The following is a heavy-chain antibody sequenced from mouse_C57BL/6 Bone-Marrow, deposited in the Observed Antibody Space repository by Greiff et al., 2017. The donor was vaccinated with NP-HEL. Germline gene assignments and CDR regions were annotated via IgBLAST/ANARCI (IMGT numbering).Heavy chain of an antibody. Sequence: EVHLVESGGGLVQPGGSMKLSCVASGFTFSNYWMNWVRQSPEKGLEWVAQIRLKSDNYATHYAESVKGRFTISRDDSKSSVYLQMNNLRAEDTGIYYCTGAAQATRAMDYWGQGTSVTVSS. CDR2: IRLKSDNYAT. V-gene: IGHV6-3*01. CDR1: GFTFSNYW. J-gene: IGHJ4*01. D-gene: IGHD3-2*02. CDR3: TGAAQATRAMDY.